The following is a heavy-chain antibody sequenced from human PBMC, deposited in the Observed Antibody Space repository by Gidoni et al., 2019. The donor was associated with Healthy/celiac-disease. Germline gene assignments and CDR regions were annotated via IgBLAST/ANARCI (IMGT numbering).Heavy chain of an antibody. Sequence: EVQLLESGGGLVQPGGSLRLSCAASGFTFSSYAMSWVRQAPGKGLEWVSAISGSGGSTYYADSVKGRFTISRDNSKNTLYLQMNSLRAEDTAVYYCARDVGYGDSLYYFDYWGQGTLVTVSS. CDR2: ISGSGGST. J-gene: IGHJ4*02. CDR3: ARDVGYGDSLYYFDY. V-gene: IGHV3-23*01. D-gene: IGHD4-17*01. CDR1: GFTFSSYA.